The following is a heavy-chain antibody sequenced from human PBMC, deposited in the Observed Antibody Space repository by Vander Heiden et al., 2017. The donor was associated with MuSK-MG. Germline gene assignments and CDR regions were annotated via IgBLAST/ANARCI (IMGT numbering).Heavy chain of an antibody. CDR3: ARDGAWSTGWFDP. Sequence: QVQLQESGPGLVKPSETLSLTCTASGGSISSYYWSWIRQPPGKGLEWIGYIYYSGSTNYNPSLKSRVTISVDTSKNQFSLKLSSVTAADTAVYYCARDGAWSTGWFDPWGQGTLVTVSS. V-gene: IGHV4-59*01. D-gene: IGHD1-1*01. CDR1: GGSISSYY. CDR2: IYYSGST. J-gene: IGHJ5*02.